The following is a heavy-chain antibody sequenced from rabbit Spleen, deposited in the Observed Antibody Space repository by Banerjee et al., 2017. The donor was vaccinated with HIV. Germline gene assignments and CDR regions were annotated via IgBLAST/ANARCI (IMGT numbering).Heavy chain of an antibody. J-gene: IGHJ4*01. CDR3: ARAGEGGDGYLNL. CDR1: GFSFSHSDW. D-gene: IGHD5-1*01. Sequence: QEQLVESGGGLVQPGGSLKLSCKASGFSFSHSDWIYWVRQAPGKGLEWIGYIDPIFGTTHYASWAKGRFTISKTSSTTVTLQMTSLTVADTATYFCARAGEGGDGYLNLWGQGTLVTVS. V-gene: IGHV1S45*01. CDR2: IDPIFGTT.